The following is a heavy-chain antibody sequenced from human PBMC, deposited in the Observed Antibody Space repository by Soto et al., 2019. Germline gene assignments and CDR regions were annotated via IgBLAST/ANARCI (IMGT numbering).Heavy chain of an antibody. CDR2: IWYDGSNK. CDR3: ARDPGIAVAGATGPTGAFDI. CDR1: GFTFSSYG. D-gene: IGHD6-19*01. Sequence: QVQLVESGGGVVQPGRSLRLSCAASGFTFSSYGMHWVRQAPGKGLEWVAVIWYDGSNKYYADSVKGRFTISRDNSKNTLYLQMNSLRAEDTAVYYCARDPGIAVAGATGPTGAFDIWGQGTMVTVSS. V-gene: IGHV3-33*01. J-gene: IGHJ3*02.